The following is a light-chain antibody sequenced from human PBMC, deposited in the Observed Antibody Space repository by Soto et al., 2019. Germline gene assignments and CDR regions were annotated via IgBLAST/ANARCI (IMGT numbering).Light chain of an antibody. Sequence: QSVLTQPRSVSGSPGQSVTISCPGTSGDVGAYDRVSWYQHHPTKAPKLIIYDVTNRPSGVPYRFSGSKSGSTASLTISGLQAEDEADYYCCSHAGGPSWVFGGGTQLTV. CDR2: DVT. CDR1: SGDVGAYDR. CDR3: CSHAGGPSWV. V-gene: IGLV2-11*01. J-gene: IGLJ3*02.